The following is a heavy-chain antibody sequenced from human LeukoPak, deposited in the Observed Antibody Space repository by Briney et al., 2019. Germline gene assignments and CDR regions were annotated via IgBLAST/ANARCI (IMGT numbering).Heavy chain of an antibody. J-gene: IGHJ4*02. V-gene: IGHV4-30-2*01. CDR2: IYHSGST. CDR1: GGSIRSGGYY. D-gene: IGHD1-26*01. Sequence: PSETLSLTCTVAGGSIRSGGYYWGWIRQPRGKGLEWIGYIYHSGSTYYTPSLKSRVTISVDRSKNQFSLKLSSVTAADTAVYYCARCKMGAASLWGQGTLVTVSS. CDR3: ARCKMGAASL.